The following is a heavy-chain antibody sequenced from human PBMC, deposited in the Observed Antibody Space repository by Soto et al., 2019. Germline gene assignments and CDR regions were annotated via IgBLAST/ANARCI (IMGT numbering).Heavy chain of an antibody. CDR2: ISGSGGST. CDR1: GFTFRSYA. J-gene: IGHJ4*02. CDR3: ARIAVADPCYY. V-gene: IGHV3-23*01. Sequence: EVQLLESGGGLVQPGGSLRLSCSASGFTFRSYAMSWVRQAPGKGLEWVSAISGSGGSTYYEDSVKGRFTISRDNSKNTLYLQMNSLRAEDTAVYYCARIAVADPCYYWGQGTLVTVSS. D-gene: IGHD6-19*01.